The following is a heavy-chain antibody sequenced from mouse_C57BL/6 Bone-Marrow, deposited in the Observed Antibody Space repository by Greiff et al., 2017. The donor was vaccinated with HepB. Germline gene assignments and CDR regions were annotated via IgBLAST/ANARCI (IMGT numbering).Heavy chain of an antibody. Sequence: QVQLQQPGAELVKPGASVKMSCKASGYTFTSYWITWVKQRPGQGLEWIGDIYPGSGSTNYNEKFKSKATLTVDKSSSTSYMQLSSLTSEDSAVYYCARGYYSNYEAWFAYWGQGTLVTVSA. V-gene: IGHV1-55*01. CDR1: GYTFTSYW. J-gene: IGHJ3*01. D-gene: IGHD2-5*01. CDR2: IYPGSGST. CDR3: ARGYYSNYEAWFAY.